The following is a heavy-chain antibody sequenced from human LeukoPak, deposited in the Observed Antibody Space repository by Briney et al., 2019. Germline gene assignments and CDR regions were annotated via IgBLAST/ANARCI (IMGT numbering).Heavy chain of an antibody. CDR3: ARGLVVVAALWYFDL. J-gene: IGHJ2*01. V-gene: IGHV4-34*01. CDR2: INHSGST. D-gene: IGHD2-15*01. Sequence: TSSETLSLTCAVCGGPFSGYYWSWIRQPPGKGLEWIGEINHSGSTNYNPSLKSRVTISVDTSKNQFSLKLSSVTAADTAVYYCARGLVVVAALWYFDLWGRGTLVTVSS. CDR1: GGPFSGYY.